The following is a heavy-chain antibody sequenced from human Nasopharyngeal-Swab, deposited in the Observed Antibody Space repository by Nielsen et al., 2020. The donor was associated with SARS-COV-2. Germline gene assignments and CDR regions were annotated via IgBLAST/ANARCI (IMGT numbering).Heavy chain of an antibody. CDR2: IDNDGRRT. Sequence: GESLKISCAASGFTFSTYWMDWVRQAPEKGPEWVSRIDNDGRRTFYADLVKGRFTISRDNTKNTLYLQMNSLSSENTALYYCVKYGSCWGQGTLVTVSS. V-gene: IGHV3-74*01. CDR3: VKYGSC. CDR1: GFTFSTYW. J-gene: IGHJ4*02. D-gene: IGHD6-19*01.